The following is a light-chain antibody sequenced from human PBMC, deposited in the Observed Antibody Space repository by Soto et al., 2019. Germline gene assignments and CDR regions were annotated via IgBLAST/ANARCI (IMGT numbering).Light chain of an antibody. CDR1: QTVTSSH. CDR2: DAS. Sequence: EIVLTQSPGTLSLSPGERATLSCRASQTVTSSHLGWYQQKPGQAPRLLIYDASSRATGIPDRVSGSGSVTDFAITISRVESEDFAVYYCQHDGSFGQGTKLEIK. V-gene: IGKV3-20*01. J-gene: IGKJ2*01. CDR3: QHDGS.